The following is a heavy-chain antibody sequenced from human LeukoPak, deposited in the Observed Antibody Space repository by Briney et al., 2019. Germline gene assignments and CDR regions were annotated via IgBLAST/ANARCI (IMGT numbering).Heavy chain of an antibody. CDR3: ARDPSLDY. Sequence: GGSLRLSCAASGFTFSRYWMNWVRQAPGKGLEWVANIKQDGSEKYYVDSVKGRFTISRDNAKNSLYLQMNSLRAEDTAVYYCARDPSLDYWGQGTLVTVSS. CDR2: IKQDGSEK. V-gene: IGHV3-7*01. CDR1: GFTFSRYW. J-gene: IGHJ4*02.